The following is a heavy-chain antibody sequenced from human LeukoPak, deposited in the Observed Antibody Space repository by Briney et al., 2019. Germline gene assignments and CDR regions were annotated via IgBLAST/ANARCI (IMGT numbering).Heavy chain of an antibody. CDR1: GFTFSNYG. Sequence: PGRSLRLSCATSGFTFSNYGMHWVRQAPGKGLEWVAVIWHDGSNKYYADSVKGRFTVSRDNSKNTLYLQVNSLRAEDTAVYYCANNFDYWGQGTLVTVSS. V-gene: IGHV3-33*03. CDR3: ANNFDY. J-gene: IGHJ4*02. CDR2: IWHDGSNK.